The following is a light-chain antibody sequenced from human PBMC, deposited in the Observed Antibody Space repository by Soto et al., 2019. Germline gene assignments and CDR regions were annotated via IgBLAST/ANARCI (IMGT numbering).Light chain of an antibody. J-gene: IGKJ4*01. CDR3: QQRSDWPLT. CDR1: QSVSSY. Sequence: EIVLTQSPTTLSLSPGERATLSCRASQSVSSYFAWYQQKPGQAPRLLIYDASTMAAGIPARFSGSGSGTDFTLTISSLEPEDFAVYYCQQRSDWPLTFGGGTKVEIK. V-gene: IGKV3-11*01. CDR2: DAS.